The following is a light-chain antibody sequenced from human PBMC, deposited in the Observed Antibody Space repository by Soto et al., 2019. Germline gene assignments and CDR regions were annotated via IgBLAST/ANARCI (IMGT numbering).Light chain of an antibody. J-gene: IGKJ1*01. CDR2: KAS. CDR3: LQVYSFPRT. CDR1: QSISSW. Sequence: DIQMTQPPSTLSASVGDRVTITCRASQSISSWLAWYQQKPGKAPKLLIYKASSLESGVPSRFSGSGSGTEFILTINNLQPEDFASYFCLQVYSFPRTFGLGTKVDIK. V-gene: IGKV1-5*03.